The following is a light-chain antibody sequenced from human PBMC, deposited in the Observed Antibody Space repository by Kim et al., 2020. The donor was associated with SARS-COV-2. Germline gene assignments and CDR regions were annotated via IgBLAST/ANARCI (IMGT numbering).Light chain of an antibody. CDR2: NNN. CDR3: AAWDDILSGPI. J-gene: IGLJ1*01. V-gene: IGLV1-44*01. Sequence: QSVLTQSPSVSGTPGQRVTISCSGSGSNIGSNTVNWYQQLPGTAPKLLIYNNNQRPSGVPDRFSASKSGTSASLAVSGLQSEDEADYYCAAWDDILSGPIFGGGTKVTVL. CDR1: GSNIGSNT.